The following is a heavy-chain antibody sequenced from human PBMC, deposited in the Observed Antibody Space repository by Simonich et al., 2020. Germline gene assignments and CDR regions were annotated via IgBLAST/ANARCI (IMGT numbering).Heavy chain of an antibody. J-gene: IGHJ3*02. CDR2: ISPSAAEN. Sequence: EVQLVQSGAEVKKPGESLKISCKGSGYSFTSYWIGWVRQMPGKGLEWMGTISPSAAENRYSPAVQGQVTISADKSISTAYLQWSSLKASDTAMYYCARQLNDFDIWGQGTMVTVSS. V-gene: IGHV5-51*01. CDR1: GYSFTSYW. D-gene: IGHD1-1*01. CDR3: ARQLNDFDI.